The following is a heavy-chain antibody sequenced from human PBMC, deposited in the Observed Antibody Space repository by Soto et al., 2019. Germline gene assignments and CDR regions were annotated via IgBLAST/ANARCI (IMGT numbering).Heavy chain of an antibody. CDR1: GYTFTSYG. Sequence: QVQLVQSGAEVKKPGASVKVSCKASGYTFTSYGISWVRQAPGQGLEWMGWISAYNDNTNYAQKLQGRVTMTTDTSARTAYMELRSLRSDDTAVYYCATRVYSSGWYAEADFDYWGQGTLVTVSS. CDR3: ATRVYSSGWYAEADFDY. V-gene: IGHV1-18*01. J-gene: IGHJ4*02. CDR2: ISAYNDNT. D-gene: IGHD6-19*01.